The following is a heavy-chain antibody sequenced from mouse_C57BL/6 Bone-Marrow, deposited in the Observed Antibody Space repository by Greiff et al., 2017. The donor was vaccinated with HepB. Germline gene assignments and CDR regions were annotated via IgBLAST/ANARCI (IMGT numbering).Heavy chain of an antibody. CDR3: SREDYYRSSYDAMDY. J-gene: IGHJ4*01. Sequence: QVQLQQPGAELVKPGASVKLSCKASSYTFTSYWMQWVKQRPGQGLEWIGEIDPSDSYTNYNQKFKGKATLTVDTSSSTAYMQLSSLTSEDAAVYYCSREDYYRSSYDAMDYWGQGTPVTASS. CDR2: IDPSDSYT. V-gene: IGHV1-50*01. D-gene: IGHD1-1*01. CDR1: SYTFTSYW.